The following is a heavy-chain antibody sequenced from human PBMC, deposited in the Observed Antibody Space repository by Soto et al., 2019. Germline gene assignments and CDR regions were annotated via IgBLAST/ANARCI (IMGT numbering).Heavy chain of an antibody. CDR2: VYSSGNT. V-gene: IGHV4-4*07. Sequence: SETLSLTCTVSGGSISFYYWSWIRQPAGKGLEWIGRVYSSGNTNYNPSLKSRLTMSVDTSNDQFSLKLRSVTAADTAMYYCARDRRGGTRPHYYDSSGYYNPFDRWGQGTLVTVSS. CDR1: GGSISFYY. D-gene: IGHD3-22*01. J-gene: IGHJ4*02. CDR3: ARDRRGGTRPHYYDSSGYYNPFDR.